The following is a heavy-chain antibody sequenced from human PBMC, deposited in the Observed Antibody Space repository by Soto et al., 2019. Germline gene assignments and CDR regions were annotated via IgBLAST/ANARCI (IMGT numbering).Heavy chain of an antibody. CDR3: ARDEVPDVQNNAFAT. CDR2: IDPSDGTT. Sequence: AAVKVSCKASGYAFTTYHMPWVRQAPGQGLEWMGMIDPSDGTTTYAQKLQGRVTMTRDTATSTVYMELSSLRSEDTAVYYCARDEVPDVQNNAFATWGKGTMVTVSS. CDR1: GYAFTTYH. V-gene: IGHV1-46*04. J-gene: IGHJ3*02.